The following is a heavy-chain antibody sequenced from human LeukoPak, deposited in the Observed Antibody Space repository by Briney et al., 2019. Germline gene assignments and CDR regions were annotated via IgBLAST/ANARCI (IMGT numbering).Heavy chain of an antibody. CDR2: IRYDGSDK. J-gene: IGHJ3*02. D-gene: IGHD4-17*01. CDR1: GFTFSSYG. V-gene: IGHV3-30*02. CDR3: ARDSGDYLDAFDI. Sequence: GGSLRLSCAASGFTFSSYGIHWVRQAPGKGLEWVAYIRYDGSDKNYADSVKGRFTISRDNSKNTLYLQMNSLRAEDTTVYYCARDSGDYLDAFDIWGQGTMVTVSS.